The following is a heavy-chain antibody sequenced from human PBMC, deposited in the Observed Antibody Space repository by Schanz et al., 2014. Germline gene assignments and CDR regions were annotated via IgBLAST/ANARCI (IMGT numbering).Heavy chain of an antibody. V-gene: IGHV1-46*01. J-gene: IGHJ4*02. D-gene: IGHD1-26*01. CDR1: GYTFTTYY. CDR2: INPSGGST. Sequence: QVQLLQSGAEVKKPGASMKVSCKASGYTFTTYYMLWVRQAPGQGLEWMGIINPSGGSTRYGQKFQHRVNMTTDRTTSTVYMELRSLRFDDTAVYFCARDNGRIPAANSFDYWGQGTLVTVSS. CDR3: ARDNGRIPAANSFDY.